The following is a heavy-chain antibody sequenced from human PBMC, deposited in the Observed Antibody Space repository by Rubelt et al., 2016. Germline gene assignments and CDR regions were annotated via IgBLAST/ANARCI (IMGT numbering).Heavy chain of an antibody. Sequence: HVQLQESGPGLVKPSGTLSLTCAVSGGSISSSNWWSWVRQPPGKGLAWIAEIYHSGITNYNPSLQSRVTISVDRSKNQFSRRRKSLTAGDTAGYYWASRIEARTLRFDPRGQGTPVTVSS. CDR2: IYHSGIT. D-gene: IGHD2-15*01. V-gene: IGHV4-4*02. CDR1: GGSISSSNW. J-gene: IGHJ5*02. CDR3: ASRIEARTLRFDP.